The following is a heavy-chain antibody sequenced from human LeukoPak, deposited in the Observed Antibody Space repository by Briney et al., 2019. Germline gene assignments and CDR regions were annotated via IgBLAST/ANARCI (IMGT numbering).Heavy chain of an antibody. CDR3: ARRRYGSGSYLRSYWFDP. J-gene: IGHJ5*02. V-gene: IGHV4-34*01. CDR2: INHSGST. Sequence: PSETLSLTCAVYGGSFSGYYWSWIRQPPGKGLEWIGEINHSGSTNYNPSLKSRVTISVGTSKNQFSLKLSSVTAADTAVYYCARRRYGSGSYLRSYWFDPWGQGTLVTVSS. CDR1: GGSFSGYY. D-gene: IGHD3-10*01.